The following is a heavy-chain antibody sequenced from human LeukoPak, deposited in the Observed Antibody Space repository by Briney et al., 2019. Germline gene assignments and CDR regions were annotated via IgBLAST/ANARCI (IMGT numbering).Heavy chain of an antibody. D-gene: IGHD2-2*01. CDR3: AKCERVPAAYYYYYYMDV. Sequence: PGGSLRLSCAAPGFTFSSYGMHWVRQAPGKGLEWVAFIRYDGSNKYYADSVKGRFTISRDNSKNTLYLQMNSLRAEDTAVYYCAKCERVPAAYYYYYYMDVWGKGTTVTVSS. V-gene: IGHV3-30*02. J-gene: IGHJ6*03. CDR1: GFTFSSYG. CDR2: IRYDGSNK.